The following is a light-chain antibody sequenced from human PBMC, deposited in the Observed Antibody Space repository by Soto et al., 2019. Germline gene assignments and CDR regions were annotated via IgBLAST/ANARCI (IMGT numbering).Light chain of an antibody. CDR1: QSLITRY. J-gene: IGKJ5*01. CDR3: QQYGTSPT. Sequence: EIVLTQSPGTLSLFLGERATLSCRASQSLITRYLAWYQQKPGQAPRLLIYGASSRATGIPDRFSGSGSGTDFTLTISRLEPEDFAVYSCQQYGTSPTFGQGTRLEIK. V-gene: IGKV3-20*01. CDR2: GAS.